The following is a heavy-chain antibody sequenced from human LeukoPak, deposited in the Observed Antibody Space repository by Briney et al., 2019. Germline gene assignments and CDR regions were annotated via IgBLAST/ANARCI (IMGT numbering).Heavy chain of an antibody. J-gene: IGHJ4*02. CDR1: GGSISSYY. Sequence: PSETLSLTCTVSGGSISSYYWSWIRQPPGKGLEWIGSIYYSGSTYYNPSLKSRVTISVDTSKNQFSLKLGSVAAADTAVYYCARVRSGSHYYDYWGQGTLVTVSS. V-gene: IGHV4-59*12. D-gene: IGHD1-26*01. CDR3: ARVRSGSHYYDY. CDR2: IYYSGST.